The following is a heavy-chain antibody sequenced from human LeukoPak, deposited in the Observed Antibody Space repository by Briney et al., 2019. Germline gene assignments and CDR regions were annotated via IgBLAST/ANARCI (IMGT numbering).Heavy chain of an antibody. CDR1: GYTFTSYY. J-gene: IGHJ3*02. V-gene: IGHV1-46*01. CDR2: INPSGGST. D-gene: IGHD5-24*01. CDR3: ARVEMATITSHAFVI. Sequence: ASVKVSCKASGYTFTSYYMHWVRQAPGQGLEWMGIINPSGGSTSYAQKFQGRVTMTRDTSTSTVYMELSSLRSEDTAVYYCARVEMATITSHAFVIWGQGTMVTVSS.